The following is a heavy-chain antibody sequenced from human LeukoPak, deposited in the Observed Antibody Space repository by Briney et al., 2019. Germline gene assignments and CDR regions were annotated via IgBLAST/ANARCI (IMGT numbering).Heavy chain of an antibody. D-gene: IGHD6-13*01. Sequence: SETLSLTCTVSGGSVSSSSYYWSWIRQPPGKGLEWIGYIYYSGSTNYNPSLKSRATISVDMSKNQFSLKLNSVTAADTAAYYCARGRAAAGTPVDYWGQGILVTVSS. J-gene: IGHJ4*02. CDR2: IYYSGST. CDR3: ARGRAAAGTPVDY. V-gene: IGHV4-61*01. CDR1: GGSVSSSSYY.